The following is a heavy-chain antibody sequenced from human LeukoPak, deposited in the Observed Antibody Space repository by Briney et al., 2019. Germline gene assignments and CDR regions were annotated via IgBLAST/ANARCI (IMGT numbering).Heavy chain of an antibody. CDR1: GFTISTYW. D-gene: IGHD6-13*01. J-gene: IGHJ4*02. V-gene: IGHV3-23*01. Sequence: GGSLRLSCTASGFTISTYWMSWVRQAPGKGLEWVSAISGSGDSTYYGDSVKGRFTISRDNSKNTLYLQMNSLRAEDTAVYYCAKTRPLDSSSWSHGDYWGQGTLVTVSS. CDR3: AKTRPLDSSSWSHGDY. CDR2: ISGSGDST.